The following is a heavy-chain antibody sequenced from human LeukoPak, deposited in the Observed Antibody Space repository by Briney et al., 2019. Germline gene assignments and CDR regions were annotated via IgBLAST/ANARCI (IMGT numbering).Heavy chain of an antibody. J-gene: IGHJ4*02. D-gene: IGHD2-15*01. Sequence: RRSLRLSCAASGFTFSKYTMHWVCQAPGKGLEWVAVISYEGNNKYYADSVKGRFASSGDKSKDTLYLQMNSLRPEDTAVYYCAGGGYCSGGSCYPAHFDHWGQGTLVTVSS. CDR1: GFTFSKYT. CDR3: AGGGYCSGGSCYPAHFDH. V-gene: IGHV3-30*09. CDR2: ISYEGNNK.